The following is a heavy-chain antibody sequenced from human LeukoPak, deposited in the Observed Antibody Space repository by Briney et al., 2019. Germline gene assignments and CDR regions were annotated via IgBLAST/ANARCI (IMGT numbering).Heavy chain of an antibody. D-gene: IGHD3-22*01. Sequence: PGGSLRLSCAASGFTFSSYSMNWVRQAPGKGLEWVSSISSSSSYIYYADSVKGRFTISRDNAKNSLYLQMNSLRAEDTAVYYCARDDGYYYDSSGYYTATGYWGQGTLVTVSS. V-gene: IGHV3-21*01. CDR2: ISSSSSYI. J-gene: IGHJ4*02. CDR1: GFTFSSYS. CDR3: ARDDGYYYDSSGYYTATGY.